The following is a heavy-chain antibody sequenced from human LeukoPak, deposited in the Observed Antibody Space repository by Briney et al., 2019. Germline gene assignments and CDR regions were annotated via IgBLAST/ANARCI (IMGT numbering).Heavy chain of an antibody. CDR3: ATDLRGSIWFGELLPLDY. D-gene: IGHD3-10*01. V-gene: IGHV1-24*01. Sequence: ASVKVSCKVSGYTLTQLSMHWVRQAPGKGLEWMGVFDPEDGETIYAQKFQGRVTMTEDTSTDTAYMELSSLRSEDTAVYYCATDLRGSIWFGELLPLDYWGQGTLVTVSS. CDR1: GYTLTQLS. J-gene: IGHJ4*02. CDR2: FDPEDGET.